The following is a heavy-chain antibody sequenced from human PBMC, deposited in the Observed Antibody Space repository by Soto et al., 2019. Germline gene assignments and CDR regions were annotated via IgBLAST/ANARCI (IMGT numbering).Heavy chain of an antibody. D-gene: IGHD3-22*01. CDR3: AKDPNSSAYYSYGMDV. CDR1: GFTFSSYA. J-gene: IGHJ6*02. CDR2: ISGSGGST. V-gene: IGHV3-23*01. Sequence: PGGSLKLSCAASGFTFSSYAMSWVRQAPGKGLEWVSAISGSGGSTYYADSVKGRFTISRDNSKNTLYLQMNSLRAEDTAVYYCAKDPNSSAYYSYGMDVWGQGTTVTVSS.